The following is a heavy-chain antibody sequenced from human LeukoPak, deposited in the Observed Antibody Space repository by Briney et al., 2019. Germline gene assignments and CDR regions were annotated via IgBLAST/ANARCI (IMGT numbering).Heavy chain of an antibody. CDR3: AREGYSSGRAPAFDI. V-gene: IGHV3-13*01. CDR1: GFTVSSYV. J-gene: IGHJ3*02. D-gene: IGHD6-19*01. Sequence: GGSLRLSCVASGFTVSSYVMPWVRQPPGKGLEWVSVLGTGGNTNYLDSVKGRFTISREDGRNSLYLQMNTLTVGDTAVYYCAREGYSSGRAPAFDIWGQGTTVIVSS. CDR2: LGTGGNT.